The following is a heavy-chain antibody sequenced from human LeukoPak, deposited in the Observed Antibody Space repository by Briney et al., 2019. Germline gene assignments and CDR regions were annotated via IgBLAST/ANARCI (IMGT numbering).Heavy chain of an antibody. CDR1: GGSISSYY. CDR2: IYYSGST. V-gene: IGHV4-59*08. CDR3: ARHPDILTGGYCHY. Sequence: PSETLSLTCTVSGGSISSYYWSWIRQPPGKGLEWIGYIYYSGSTNYNPSLKSRVTISVDTSKNQFSLKLSSVTAADTAVYYCARHPDILTGGYCHYWGQGTLDTVSS. D-gene: IGHD3-9*01. J-gene: IGHJ4*02.